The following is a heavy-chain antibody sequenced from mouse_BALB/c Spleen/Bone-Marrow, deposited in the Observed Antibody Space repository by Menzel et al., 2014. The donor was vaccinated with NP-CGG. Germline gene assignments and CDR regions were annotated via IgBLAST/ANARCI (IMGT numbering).Heavy chain of an antibody. V-gene: IGHV1-7*01. D-gene: IGHD1-2*01. CDR3: ARSPHYYDLDY. J-gene: IGHJ2*01. CDR2: INPSTGYT. Sequence: QVQLQQPGAELAKPGASVKMSCKASGYTFSSYWMHWVKQRPGQGLEWIGRINPSTGYTEYNQKFKDKATLTADKSSSTAYMQLSSLTSEDSAVYYCARSPHYYDLDYWGQGTTLTVSS. CDR1: GYTFSSYW.